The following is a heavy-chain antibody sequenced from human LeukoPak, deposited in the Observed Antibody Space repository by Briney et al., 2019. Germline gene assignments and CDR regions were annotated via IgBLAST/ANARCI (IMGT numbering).Heavy chain of an antibody. V-gene: IGHV1-69*13. J-gene: IGHJ4*02. CDR3: ARYSGTNYFDASGHYLGEDY. D-gene: IGHD3-22*01. CDR1: GGTFSTYA. CDR2: IIPIFGKA. Sequence: SVKVSCKVSGGTFSTYAITWVRQATGQGLEWMGGIIPIFGKANYAQKFRGRVTITADGSRNTAYMELSSLRSEDTAVYYCARYSGTNYFDASGHYLGEDYWGQGTLVTVSS.